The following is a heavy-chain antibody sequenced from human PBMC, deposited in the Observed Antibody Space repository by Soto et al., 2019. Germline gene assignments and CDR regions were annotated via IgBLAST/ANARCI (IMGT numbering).Heavy chain of an antibody. CDR3: ARGCSGGSCYSIWFDY. J-gene: IGHJ4*02. D-gene: IGHD2-15*01. Sequence: PGGSLRLSCAASGFTFSNYWTTWVRQAPGKGLEWVANIKQDGSEKYYVDSVKGRFTISRDNAKNSLYLQMNSLRAEDTAVYYCARGCSGGSCYSIWFDYWGQGTQVT. CDR1: GFTFSNYW. V-gene: IGHV3-7*03. CDR2: IKQDGSEK.